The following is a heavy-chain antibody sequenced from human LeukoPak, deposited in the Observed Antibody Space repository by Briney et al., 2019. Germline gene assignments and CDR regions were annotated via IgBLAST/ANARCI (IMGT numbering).Heavy chain of an antibody. D-gene: IGHD6-19*01. Sequence: GVSVKVSCKASGYTFIGYYLHWVRQAPGQGLEWMGWISTYNGNTDYAQKLQGRVTMTTDTSTSTAYMELRSLRSDDTAVYYCARSGDSSGCFHYWGQGTLVTVSS. J-gene: IGHJ4*02. CDR3: ARSGDSSGCFHY. CDR1: GYTFIGYY. V-gene: IGHV1-18*04. CDR2: ISTYNGNT.